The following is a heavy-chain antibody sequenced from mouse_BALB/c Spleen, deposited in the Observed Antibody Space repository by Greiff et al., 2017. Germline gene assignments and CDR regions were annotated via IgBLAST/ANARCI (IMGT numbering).Heavy chain of an antibody. D-gene: IGHD1-2*01. CDR3: ARGTTATDFDY. J-gene: IGHJ2*01. CDR2: INPSTGYT. V-gene: IGHV1-7*01. CDR1: GYTFTSYW. Sequence: VQLQQSGAELAKPGASVKMSCKASGYTFTSYWMHWVKQRPGQGLEWIGYINPSTGYTEYNQKFKDKATLTADKSSSTAYMQLSSLTSEDSAVYYCARGTTATDFDYWGQGTTLTVSS.